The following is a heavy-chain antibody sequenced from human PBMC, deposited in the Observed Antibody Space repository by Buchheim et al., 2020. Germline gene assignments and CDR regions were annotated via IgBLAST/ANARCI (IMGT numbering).Heavy chain of an antibody. CDR3: TRGLQYSSDY. CDR2: IRGGSSVI. Sequence: EVQLVESGGALVQPGGSLRLSCAASGFTFYTYSMNWVRQAPGKGLEWVSYIRGGSSVIYYADSVKGRFALSRDDARNSLSLQMHSLRAEDTAVYYCTRGLQYSSDYWGQGTL. V-gene: IGHV3-48*01. J-gene: IGHJ4*02. D-gene: IGHD6-6*01. CDR1: GFTFYTYS.